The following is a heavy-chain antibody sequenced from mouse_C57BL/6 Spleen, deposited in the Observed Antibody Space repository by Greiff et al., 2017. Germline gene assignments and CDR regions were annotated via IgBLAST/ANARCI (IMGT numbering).Heavy chain of an antibody. CDR3: ARSDSGAMDY. J-gene: IGHJ4*01. CDR2: IDPSDSYT. V-gene: IGHV1-59*01. Sequence: QVQLQQSGAELVRPGTSVKLSCKASGYTFTSYWMHWVKQRPGQGLEWIGVIDPSDSYTNYNQKFKGKATLTVDTSSSTAYMQLSSLTSEDSAVYYCARSDSGAMDYWGQGTSVTVSS. D-gene: IGHD3-2*02. CDR1: GYTFTSYW.